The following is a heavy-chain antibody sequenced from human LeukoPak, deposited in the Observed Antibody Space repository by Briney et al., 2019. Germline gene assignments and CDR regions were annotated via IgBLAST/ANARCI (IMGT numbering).Heavy chain of an antibody. CDR3: ARGSYDYVWGSYQYYFDY. CDR2: IIPILGIA. J-gene: IGHJ4*02. V-gene: IGHV1-69*04. D-gene: IGHD3-16*01. Sequence: SVKVSCKASGGTFSSYAISWVRQAPGQGLEWMGRIIPILGIANYAQKFQGRVTITADKSTCTAYMELSSLRSEDTAVYYCARGSYDYVWGSYQYYFDYWGQGTLVTVSS. CDR1: GGTFSSYA.